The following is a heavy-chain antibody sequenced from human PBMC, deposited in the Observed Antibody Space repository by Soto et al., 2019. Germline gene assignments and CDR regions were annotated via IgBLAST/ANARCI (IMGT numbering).Heavy chain of an antibody. D-gene: IGHD3-3*02. Sequence: GGSLRLSCAASGFTFSSYSMNWVRQAPGKGLEWVSSISSSSSYIYYADSVKGRFTISRDNAKNSLYLQMNSLRAEDTAVYYCARDRHFWSGRSREYYHYYGMDVWGQGTTVTVSS. CDR3: ARDRHFWSGRSREYYHYYGMDV. J-gene: IGHJ6*02. CDR1: GFTFSSYS. V-gene: IGHV3-21*01. CDR2: ISSSSSYI.